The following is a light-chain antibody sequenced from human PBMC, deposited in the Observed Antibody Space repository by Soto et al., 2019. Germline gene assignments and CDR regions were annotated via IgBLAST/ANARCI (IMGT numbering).Light chain of an antibody. V-gene: IGKV3-15*01. J-gene: IGKJ2*01. CDR1: QSINSE. CDR2: GAS. CDR3: QQGHNWPLT. Sequence: EIVMTQSPATLSLSPGERAALSCRASQSINSELAWYQQKPGQPPRLLIYGASTRATGVPARFTGSESGSXXXXTXXXXXXXDFAVYYCQQGHNWPLTFGQGTRLEI.